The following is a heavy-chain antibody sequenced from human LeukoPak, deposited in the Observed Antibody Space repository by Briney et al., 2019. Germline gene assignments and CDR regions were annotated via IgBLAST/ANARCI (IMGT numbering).Heavy chain of an antibody. Sequence: SETLSLTCTVSGGSISSYYWSWIRQSPGKGLEWIGYIYYSGSTNYNPSLKSRVTISVDTSKNQFSLKLSSVTAADTAVYYCAREAEDSYYYYGVDVWGQGTTVTVSS. J-gene: IGHJ6*02. CDR2: IYYSGST. V-gene: IGHV4-59*01. CDR3: AREAEDSYYYYGVDV. CDR1: GGSISSYY.